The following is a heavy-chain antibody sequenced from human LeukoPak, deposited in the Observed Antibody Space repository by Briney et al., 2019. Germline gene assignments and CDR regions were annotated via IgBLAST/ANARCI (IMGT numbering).Heavy chain of an antibody. CDR2: TYYRPKWYN. D-gene: IGHD4-17*01. CDR1: GDSFSSNSAA. V-gene: IGHV6-1*01. CDR3: ARDLDGDYNNWFDP. Sequence: SQTLSLTCAISGDSFSSNSAAWNWLRQSPSRGLEWLGRTYYRPKWYNDYAVSVKSLITINPDTSKNQFSLQLNSVAPEDTAVYYCARDLDGDYNNWFDPWGQGTLVTVSS. J-gene: IGHJ5*02.